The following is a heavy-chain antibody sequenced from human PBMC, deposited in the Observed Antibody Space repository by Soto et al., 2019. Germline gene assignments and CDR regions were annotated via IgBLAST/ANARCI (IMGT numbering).Heavy chain of an antibody. CDR3: ARQPYDSTGYYYGA. V-gene: IGHV4-39*01. D-gene: IGHD3-22*01. J-gene: IGHJ5*02. CDR2: MYSGGNT. CDR1: GGSISSGAYS. Sequence: SETLSLTCTVSGGSISSGAYSWSWIRQPPGKGLEWIGSMYSGGNTYYNPSLKSRVTVSVDTSKNHFSLKLTSVTAADTAMYYCARQPYDSTGYYYGAWGQGTLVTVSS.